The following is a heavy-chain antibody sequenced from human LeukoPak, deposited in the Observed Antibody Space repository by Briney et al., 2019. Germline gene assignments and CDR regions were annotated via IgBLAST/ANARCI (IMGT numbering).Heavy chain of an antibody. CDR3: ARMYSSGWRLIHYYYYYMDV. D-gene: IGHD6-19*01. V-gene: IGHV3-30*02. CDR2: IRYDGSNK. Sequence: PGGSLRLSCAAPGFTFSSYGMHWVRQAPGKGLEWVTFIRYDGSNKYYADSVKGRFTISRDNSKNTLYLRMNSLRAEDTAVYYCARMYSSGWRLIHYYYYYMDVWGKGTTVTVSS. CDR1: GFTFSSYG. J-gene: IGHJ6*03.